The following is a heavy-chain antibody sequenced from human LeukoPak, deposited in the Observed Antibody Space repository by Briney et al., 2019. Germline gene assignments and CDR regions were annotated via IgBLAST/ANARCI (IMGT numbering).Heavy chain of an antibody. Sequence: RASVKVSFKASGYNFNSYYMHWVRQAPGQGLEWMGIINPSGGGTNYAQRFQGRVTMTRDTSTSTVYMELSSLRSEDTAVYHCAREHSTAYPFAYWGQGTLVTVSS. D-gene: IGHD2/OR15-2a*01. J-gene: IGHJ4*02. CDR3: AREHSTAYPFAY. V-gene: IGHV1-46*02. CDR2: INPSGGGT. CDR1: GYNFNSYY.